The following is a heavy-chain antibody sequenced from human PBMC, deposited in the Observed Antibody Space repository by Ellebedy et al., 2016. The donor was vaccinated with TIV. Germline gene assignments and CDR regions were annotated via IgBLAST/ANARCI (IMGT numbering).Heavy chain of an antibody. CDR3: ATDRGWRQFSY. CDR2: IKSRADGGTA. V-gene: IGHV3-15*01. Sequence: GESLKISCAASGFTFSSYAMSWVRQAPGKGLEWVGRIKSRADGGTADYAAPVKGRFTVSRDDSKNTLYLQMSSLKTEDTAVYYCATDRGWRQFSYWGQGTLVTVSS. CDR1: GFTFSSYA. J-gene: IGHJ4*02. D-gene: IGHD5-24*01.